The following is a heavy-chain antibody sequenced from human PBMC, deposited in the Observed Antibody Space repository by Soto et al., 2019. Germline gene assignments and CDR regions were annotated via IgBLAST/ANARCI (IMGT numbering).Heavy chain of an antibody. Sequence: SETLSLTCAVSGYSISSGYYWGWIRQPPGKGLEWIGSIYHSGSTYYNPSLKSRVTISVDTSKNQFSLKLSSVTAADTAVYYCARAAKAYYDFWSGYGKNDAFDIWGQGTMVTVSS. V-gene: IGHV4-38-2*01. J-gene: IGHJ3*02. CDR1: GYSISSGYY. D-gene: IGHD3-3*01. CDR2: IYHSGST. CDR3: ARAAKAYYDFWSGYGKNDAFDI.